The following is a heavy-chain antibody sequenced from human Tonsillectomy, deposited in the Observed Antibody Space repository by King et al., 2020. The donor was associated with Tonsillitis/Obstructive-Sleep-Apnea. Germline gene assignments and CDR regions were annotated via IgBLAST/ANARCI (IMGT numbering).Heavy chain of an antibody. CDR3: VSHIGAGTPFGY. J-gene: IGHJ4*02. CDR1: ELPFSSYS. CDR2: VSSSSSYI. V-gene: IGHV3-21*01. Sequence: VQLVESGGGLVKPGGSLRLSCVVSELPFSSYSMNWVRQAPGKGLEWVSSVSSSSSYIYYADSVQGRFTISRDNAKNSLYLQMNSLRAEDTAVYYCVSHIGAGTPFGYWGQGTLVTVSS. D-gene: IGHD3-10*01.